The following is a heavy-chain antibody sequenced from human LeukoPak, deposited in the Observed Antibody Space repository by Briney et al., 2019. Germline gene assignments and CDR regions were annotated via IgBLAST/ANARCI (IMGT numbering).Heavy chain of an antibody. V-gene: IGHV3-7*01. Sequence: PGGSLRLSCAASGFSFSSYWMSWVRQAPGKGLEWVANINPDGSNMLNVDSVKGRFTISRDNAKNSLYLQMNNLRAEDTAVYFCVSGFLQWLYWGQGTLVTVSS. CDR1: GFSFSSYW. J-gene: IGHJ4*02. CDR2: INPDGSNM. D-gene: IGHD3-3*01. CDR3: VSGFLQWLY.